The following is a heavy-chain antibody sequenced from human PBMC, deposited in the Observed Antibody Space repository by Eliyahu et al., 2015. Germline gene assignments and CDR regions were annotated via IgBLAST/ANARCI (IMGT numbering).Heavy chain of an antibody. Sequence: QVQLVQSGAEVKKPGSSVKVSCXXSGGTFSSYAISWVRQAPGQGLXWXGGIIPIFGTANYAQKFQGRVTITADEXTSTAYMELSSLRSEDTAVYYCARSPDWLLSSYNWFDPWGQGTLVTVSS. CDR1: GGTFSSYA. CDR3: ARSPDWLLSSYNWFDP. CDR2: IIPIFGTA. D-gene: IGHD3-9*01. V-gene: IGHV1-69*01. J-gene: IGHJ5*02.